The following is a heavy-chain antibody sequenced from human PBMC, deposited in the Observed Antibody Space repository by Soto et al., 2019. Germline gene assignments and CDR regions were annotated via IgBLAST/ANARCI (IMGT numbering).Heavy chain of an antibody. V-gene: IGHV2-5*01. CDR2: IYWNDDK. D-gene: IGHD4-17*01. Sequence: QITLKESGPTLVKPTQTLTLTCTFSGFSLSTSGVGVGWIRQPPGKALEWLALIYWNDDKRYSPSLKSRLTITKDTSKNLVVLTMTNMYPVDTATYYCAHRQYGDYVLYWGQGTLVTVSS. CDR1: GFSLSTSGVG. J-gene: IGHJ4*02. CDR3: AHRQYGDYVLY.